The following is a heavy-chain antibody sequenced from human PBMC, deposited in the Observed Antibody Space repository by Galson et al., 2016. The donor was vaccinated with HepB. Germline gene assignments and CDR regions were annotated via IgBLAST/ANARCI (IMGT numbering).Heavy chain of an antibody. Sequence: VKVSCKASGYRFPTNGISWVRQAPGQGLEWLGWISANSGNTIYAQKFQDRVTMTRDTSASTVYMDLRSLRSDDTAVYYCARDVQLRFDYWGQGTLVTVSS. CDR2: ISANSGNT. CDR1: GYRFPTNG. CDR3: ARDVQLRFDY. J-gene: IGHJ4*02. D-gene: IGHD4-11*01. V-gene: IGHV1-18*04.